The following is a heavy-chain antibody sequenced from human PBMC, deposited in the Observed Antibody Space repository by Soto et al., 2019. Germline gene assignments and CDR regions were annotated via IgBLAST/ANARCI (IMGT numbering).Heavy chain of an antibody. CDR3: AKGRD. CDR2: ISYDGSNK. V-gene: IGHV3-30*18. J-gene: IGHJ4*02. CDR1: GFTFSSYG. Sequence: QVQLVESGGGVVQPGRSLRLSCAASGFTFSSYGMHWVRQAPGKGLEWVAVISYDGSNKYYADSVKGRFTSSRDNSKNTLYLQMNSLRAEDTAVYYCAKGRDWGQGTLVTVSS. D-gene: IGHD3-10*01.